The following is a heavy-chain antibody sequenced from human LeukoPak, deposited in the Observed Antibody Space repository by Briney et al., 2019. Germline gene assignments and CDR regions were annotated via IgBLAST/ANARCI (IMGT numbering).Heavy chain of an antibody. CDR1: GFTFSSYS. J-gene: IGHJ4*02. CDR2: ISSSSSYI. D-gene: IGHD3-22*01. Sequence: GGSLRLSCAASGFTFSSYSMNWVRQAPGKGLEWVSSISSSSSYIYYADSAKGRFTISRDNAKNSLYLQMNSLRAEDTAVYYCARMDSSGYTYFDYWGQGTLVTVSS. V-gene: IGHV3-21*01. CDR3: ARMDSSGYTYFDY.